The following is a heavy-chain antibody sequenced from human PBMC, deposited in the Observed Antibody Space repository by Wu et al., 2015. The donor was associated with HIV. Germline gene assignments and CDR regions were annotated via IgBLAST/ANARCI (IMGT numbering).Heavy chain of an antibody. CDR1: GYTFTGYY. CDR3: ASQVGASLDY. J-gene: IGHJ4*02. CDR2: INPNNGGT. D-gene: IGHD1-26*01. Sequence: QVQLVQSGAEVKKPGASVKVSCKPSGYTFTGYYIHWVRQAPGQGLEWMGWINPNNGGTNFAQKFQGRVTMTRDTSISTAYMEMSRLRYDDTAVYYCASQVGASLDYWGQGTLVTGLL. V-gene: IGHV1-2*02.